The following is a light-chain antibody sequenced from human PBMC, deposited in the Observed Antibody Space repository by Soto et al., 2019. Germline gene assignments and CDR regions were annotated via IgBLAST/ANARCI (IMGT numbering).Light chain of an antibody. CDR1: SSDVGAYNY. CDR2: QVT. Sequence: QSVLTQPASVSGSPGQAITISCSGTSSDVGAYNYVSWYQQYPGKAPKLMIYQVTNRPSGVSHRFSGSKSGNTASLTISGLQAEDEADYYCTSYSSSSTFYVFGTGTKVTVL. CDR3: TSYSSSSTFYV. J-gene: IGLJ1*01. V-gene: IGLV2-14*01.